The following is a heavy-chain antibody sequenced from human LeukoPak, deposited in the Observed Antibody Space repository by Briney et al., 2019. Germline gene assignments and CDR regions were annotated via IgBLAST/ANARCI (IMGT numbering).Heavy chain of an antibody. CDR2: ISGSGGST. CDR3: AKDLTSHYFDY. Sequence: PGRSLRLSCAASGFTFSSYEMNWVRQAPGKGLEWVSAISGSGGSTYYADSVKGRFTISRDNSKNTLYLQMNSLRAEDTAVYYCAKDLTSHYFDYWGQGTLVTVSS. V-gene: IGHV3-23*01. CDR1: GFTFSSYE. J-gene: IGHJ4*02.